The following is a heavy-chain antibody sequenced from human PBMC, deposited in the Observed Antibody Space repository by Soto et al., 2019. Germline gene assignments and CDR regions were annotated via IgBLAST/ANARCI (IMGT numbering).Heavy chain of an antibody. J-gene: IGHJ3*02. CDR3: TTEQQQGAFDI. CDR1: GFTFSNAW. Sequence: EVQLVESGGGLVKPGGSLRLSCAASGFTFSNAWMSWVCQAPGKGLEWVGRIKSKTDGGTTDYAAPVKGRFTISREDSKNTLYLQMNSLKTEDTAVYYCTTEQQQGAFDIWGQGTMVTVSS. V-gene: IGHV3-15*01. D-gene: IGHD6-13*01. CDR2: IKSKTDGGTT.